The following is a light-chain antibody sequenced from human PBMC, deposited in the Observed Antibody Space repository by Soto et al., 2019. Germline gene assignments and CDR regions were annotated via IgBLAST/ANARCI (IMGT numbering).Light chain of an antibody. CDR2: GTS. Sequence: EIVMTQSPATLSVSPGKRATLSCRASQSVSSDLAWYHQKPGQAPRLLIYGTSTRATGIPARFSGSGSGTEFTLTINSLQSEDFAVYYCQQYNNWPRTFGQGTNVEIK. CDR3: QQYNNWPRT. V-gene: IGKV3-15*01. J-gene: IGKJ1*01. CDR1: QSVSSD.